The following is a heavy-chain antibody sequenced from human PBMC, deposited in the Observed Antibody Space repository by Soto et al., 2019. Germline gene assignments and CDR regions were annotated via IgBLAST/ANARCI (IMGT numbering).Heavy chain of an antibody. Sequence: EVQLVVSGGGLIQPGGSLRLSCAASGFTFSNCWMHWVRQAPGKGLVWVSRINGDGSTTSYADSVKGRFTISRDNAKNTLYLQMNSLRAEDTAVYYCVRGSVYNWRGDFWGQGTLVTVSS. V-gene: IGHV3-74*01. CDR2: INGDGSTT. J-gene: IGHJ4*02. CDR3: VRGSVYNWRGDF. D-gene: IGHD1-20*01. CDR1: GFTFSNCW.